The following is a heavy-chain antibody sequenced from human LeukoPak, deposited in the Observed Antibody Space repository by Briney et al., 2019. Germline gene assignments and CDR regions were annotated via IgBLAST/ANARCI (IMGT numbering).Heavy chain of an antibody. D-gene: IGHD6-13*01. CDR1: GYTFTSYD. J-gene: IGHJ3*02. CDR3: LYSSSWTGAFDI. CDR2: MNPNSGNT. V-gene: IGHV1-8*03. Sequence: GASVKVSCKASGYTFTSYDINWVRQATGQGLEWMGWMNPNSGNTGYAQKFQGRVTITRNTSISTAYMELNSLRSEDTAVYYCLYSSSWTGAFDIWGQGTMVTVSS.